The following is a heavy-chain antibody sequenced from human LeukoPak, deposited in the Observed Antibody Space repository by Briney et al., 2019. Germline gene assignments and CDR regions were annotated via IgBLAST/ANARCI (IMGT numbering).Heavy chain of an antibody. CDR1: GYSISSGYY. CDR3: ATIKRGNILGFFDF. CDR2: VLDNVRT. D-gene: IGHD5-18*01. J-gene: IGHJ4*02. Sequence: SETLSLTCTVSGYSISSGYYWSWVRQPPGKGLEWIGYVLDNVRTKDNPSLNSRFTLSADTSKNQFSLRLTSVTAADTAVYYCATIKRGNILGFFDFWGQGILVTVSS. V-gene: IGHV4-61*01.